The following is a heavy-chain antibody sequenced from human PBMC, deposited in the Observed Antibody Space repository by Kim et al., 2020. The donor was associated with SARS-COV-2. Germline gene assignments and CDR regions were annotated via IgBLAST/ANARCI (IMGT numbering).Heavy chain of an antibody. CDR2: INSDGSST. Sequence: GGSLRLSCAASGFTFSSYWMHWVRQAPGKGLVWVSRINSDGSSTSYADSVKGRFTISRDNAKNTLYLQMNSLRAEDTAVYYCARDGDDPIVGVVPFDYWGQGTLVTVSS. V-gene: IGHV3-74*01. J-gene: IGHJ4*02. D-gene: IGHD3-3*01. CDR3: ARDGDDPIVGVVPFDY. CDR1: GFTFSSYW.